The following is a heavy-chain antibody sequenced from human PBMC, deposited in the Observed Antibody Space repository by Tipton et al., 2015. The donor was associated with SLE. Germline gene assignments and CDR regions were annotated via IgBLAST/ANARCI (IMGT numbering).Heavy chain of an antibody. D-gene: IGHD6-19*01. CDR2: IYYSGGT. Sequence: LRLSCTVSGGSISSSSYYWSWIRQPPGKGLEWIGYIYYSGGTNYNPSLKSRVTISVDTSKNQFSLKLSSVTAADTAVYYCARAQGGWYDYWGQGTLVTVSS. J-gene: IGHJ4*02. V-gene: IGHV4-61*01. CDR1: GGSISSSSYY. CDR3: ARAQGGWYDY.